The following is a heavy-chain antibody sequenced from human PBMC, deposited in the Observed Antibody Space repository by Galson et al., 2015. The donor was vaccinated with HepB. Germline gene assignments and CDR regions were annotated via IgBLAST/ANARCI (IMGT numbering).Heavy chain of an antibody. CDR3: AKEGYYDSSGYLTGYFDY. Sequence: SLRLSCAASGFTFSSYAMSWVRQAPGKGLEWVSAISGSGGSTYYADSVKGRFTISRDNSKNTLYLQMNSLRAEDTAVYYCAKEGYYDSSGYLTGYFDYWGQGTLVTVSS. D-gene: IGHD3-22*01. CDR2: ISGSGGST. J-gene: IGHJ4*02. V-gene: IGHV3-23*01. CDR1: GFTFSSYA.